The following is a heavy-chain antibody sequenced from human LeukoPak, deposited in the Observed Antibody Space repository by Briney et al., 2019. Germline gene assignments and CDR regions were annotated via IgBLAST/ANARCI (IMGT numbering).Heavy chain of an antibody. CDR3: AREFVDTAMDYYFDY. D-gene: IGHD5-18*01. CDR1: GYTFTSYY. V-gene: IGHV1-46*01. CDR2: INPSGGST. J-gene: IGHJ4*02. Sequence: ASVKVSCKASGYTFTSYYMHWVRQAPGQGLEWMGIINPSGGSTSYAQKFQGRVTMTRDTSTSTVYMELSSLRSEDTAVYYCAREFVDTAMDYYFDYWGQGTLVTVSS.